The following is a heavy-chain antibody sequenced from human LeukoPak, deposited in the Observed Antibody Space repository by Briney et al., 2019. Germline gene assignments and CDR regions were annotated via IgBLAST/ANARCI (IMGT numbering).Heavy chain of an antibody. CDR3: ATEPKYCSSTSCPDY. CDR1: GYTLTELS. Sequence: ASVKVSCKVSGYTLTELSMHWVRQAPGKGLEWMGGFDPEDGETIYAQKFQGRVTMTEDTSTDTAYMELSSLRSEDTAVYYCATEPKYCSSTSCPDYWGQGTLVTVSS. V-gene: IGHV1-24*01. J-gene: IGHJ4*02. CDR2: FDPEDGET. D-gene: IGHD2-2*01.